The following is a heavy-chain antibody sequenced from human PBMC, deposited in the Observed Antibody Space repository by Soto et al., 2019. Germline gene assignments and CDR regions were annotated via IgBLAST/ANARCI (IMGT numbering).Heavy chain of an antibody. V-gene: IGHV3-15*01. J-gene: IGHJ4*02. D-gene: IGHD2-2*01. CDR2: IKSESDGGTT. CDR3: TTNNAPSCGSMSCYRPF. CDR1: GFTFSNAW. Sequence: EVQLVDSGGGLVKPGGSLRLSCAASGFTFSNAWMTWVRQAPGKGLECVGRIKSESDGGTTDYAAPVNGRFTISRDDSKNTLYLQMDSLKAGDTGIYYCTTNNAPSCGSMSCYRPFWGQGTLVTVSS.